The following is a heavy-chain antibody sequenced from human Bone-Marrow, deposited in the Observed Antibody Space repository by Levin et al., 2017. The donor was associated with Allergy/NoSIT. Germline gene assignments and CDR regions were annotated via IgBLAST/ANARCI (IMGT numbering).Heavy chain of an antibody. Sequence: GGSLRLSCAASGFTFNSFGMHWVRQAPGKGLEWVAVIWHDGSNKHYADSVKGRFTISRDDSKNTVYLQMNSLRAEDTAVYYCARVCSSSSMVYYMDVWGKGTTVTVSS. CDR2: IWHDGSNK. CDR3: ARVCSSSSMVYYMDV. V-gene: IGHV3-33*01. CDR1: GFTFNSFG. J-gene: IGHJ6*03. D-gene: IGHD6-6*01.